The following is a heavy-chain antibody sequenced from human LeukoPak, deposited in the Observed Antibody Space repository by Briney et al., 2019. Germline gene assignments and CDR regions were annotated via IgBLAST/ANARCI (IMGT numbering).Heavy chain of an antibody. J-gene: IGHJ6*02. CDR2: MNPNSGNT. Sequence: GASVKVSCKASGYTFTSYGISWVRQAPGQGLEWMGWMNPNSGNTGYAQKFQGRVTMTRSNSITTAYMELSSLRSEDTAVYYCARVPSYHDSSGYSAYYDNGMDVWGQGTTVTVSS. CDR3: ARVPSYHDSSGYSAYYDNGMDV. CDR1: GYTFTSYG. D-gene: IGHD3-22*01. V-gene: IGHV1-8*02.